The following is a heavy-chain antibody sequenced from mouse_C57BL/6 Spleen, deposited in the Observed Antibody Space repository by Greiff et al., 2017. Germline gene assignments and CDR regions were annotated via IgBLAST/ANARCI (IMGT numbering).Heavy chain of an antibody. CDR3: ASEGVYGNSYYFDY. CDR2: INPNNGGT. D-gene: IGHD2-1*01. CDR1: GYTFTDYY. Sequence: VQLQQSGPELVKPGASVKISCKASGYTFTDYYMNWVKQSHGKSLEWIGDINPNNGGTSYNQKFKGKATLTVDKSSSTAYMELRSLTSEDSAVYYCASEGVYGNSYYFDYWGQGTTLTVSS. V-gene: IGHV1-26*01. J-gene: IGHJ2*01.